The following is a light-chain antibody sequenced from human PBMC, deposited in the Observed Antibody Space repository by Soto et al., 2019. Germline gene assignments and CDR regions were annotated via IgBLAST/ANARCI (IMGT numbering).Light chain of an antibody. J-gene: IGLJ1*01. CDR1: SSDVGGYDY. Sequence: QSALTQPASVSGSPGQSITISCTGTSSDVGGYDYVSWYQQHPDKAPKCMVYEVTNRPSGVSHRFSGSKSGNTASLTISGLPAEDEADYYCSSYTTTRTYVFGTGTKLTVL. CDR3: SSYTTTRTYV. V-gene: IGLV2-14*01. CDR2: EVT.